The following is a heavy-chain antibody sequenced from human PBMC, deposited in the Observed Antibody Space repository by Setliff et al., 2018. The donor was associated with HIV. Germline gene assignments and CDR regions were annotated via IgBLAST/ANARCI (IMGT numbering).Heavy chain of an antibody. Sequence: PSETLSLTCTVSGDSISSSSYYWGWIRQPPGKGLEWIGSFYYSGSSYYNPSLKSRVTISADTSKKRLSLKLSSVTAADTAVYYCARGSSWAMVRGVITAFDIWGQGTMVTVSS. CDR2: FYYSGSS. CDR1: GDSISSSSYY. CDR3: ARGSSWAMVRGVITAFDI. J-gene: IGHJ3*02. V-gene: IGHV4-39*07. D-gene: IGHD3-10*01.